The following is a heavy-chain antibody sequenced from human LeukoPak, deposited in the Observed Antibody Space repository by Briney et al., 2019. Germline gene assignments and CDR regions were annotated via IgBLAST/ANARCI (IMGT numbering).Heavy chain of an antibody. CDR1: GFTFSSYG. J-gene: IGHJ5*02. Sequence: GRSLRLSCAASGFTFSSYGMHWVRQAPGKGLEWVAVISYDGSNKYYADSVKGRFTISRDNSKNTLYLQMNSLRAEDTAVYYCARDRYCSGGSCYSGWFDPWGQGTLVTVSS. V-gene: IGHV3-30*03. CDR2: ISYDGSNK. D-gene: IGHD2-15*01. CDR3: ARDRYCSGGSCYSGWFDP.